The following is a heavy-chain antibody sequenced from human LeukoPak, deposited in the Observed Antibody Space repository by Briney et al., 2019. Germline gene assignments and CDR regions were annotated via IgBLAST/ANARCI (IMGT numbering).Heavy chain of an antibody. CDR2: ISWNSGSI. J-gene: IGHJ5*02. CDR3: ARGIGEA. CDR1: GFTFDDYA. Sequence: GGSLRLSCAASGFTFDDYAMHWVRQAPGKGLEWVSGISWNSGSIGYADSVKGRFTISRDNAKNTLYLQMNSLRAEDTAVYYCARGIGEAWGQGILVTVSS. V-gene: IGHV3-9*01.